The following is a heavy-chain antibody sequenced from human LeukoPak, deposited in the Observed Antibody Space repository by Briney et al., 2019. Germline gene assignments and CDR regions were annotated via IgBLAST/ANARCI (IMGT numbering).Heavy chain of an antibody. Sequence: PSETLSLTCVVSGYSISNDYYWGWIRQPPGKGLEWIGNIYHSGGSYYNPSLKSRVTILVDTSKNQFSLKLSSVTVADTAVYYCAKAGTTGIHHWFDPWGQGNLVTVSS. V-gene: IGHV4-38-2*01. J-gene: IGHJ5*02. CDR3: AKAGTTGIHHWFDP. CDR1: GYSISNDYY. CDR2: IYHSGGS. D-gene: IGHD1-1*01.